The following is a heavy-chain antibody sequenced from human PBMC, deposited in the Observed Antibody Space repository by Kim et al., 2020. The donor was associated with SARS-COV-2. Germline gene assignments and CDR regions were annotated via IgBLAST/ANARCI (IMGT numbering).Heavy chain of an antibody. Sequence: GESLQISCKGSGYSFTSYWISWVRQMPGKGLEWMGRIDPSDSYTNYSPSFQGHVTISADKSISTAYLQWSSLKASDTAMYYCARQNSEAAAGNGGGMDVWGQGTTVTVSS. CDR1: GYSFTSYW. D-gene: IGHD6-13*01. J-gene: IGHJ6*02. CDR3: ARQNSEAAAGNGGGMDV. CDR2: IDPSDSYT. V-gene: IGHV5-10-1*01.